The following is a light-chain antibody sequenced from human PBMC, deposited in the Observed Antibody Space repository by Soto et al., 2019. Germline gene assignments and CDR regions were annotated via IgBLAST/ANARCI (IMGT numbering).Light chain of an antibody. CDR3: SSFTGSATCV. CDR2: EVS. Sequence: QSVLTQPASVSGSPGQSITISCTGTSSDVGGYNYVSWYQQHPGKAPKLMIYEVSNRPSGVSNRFSGSKSGNTASLTISGLQAEDEADYYCSSFTGSATCVFGGGTKLTVL. J-gene: IGLJ3*02. CDR1: SSDVGGYNY. V-gene: IGLV2-14*01.